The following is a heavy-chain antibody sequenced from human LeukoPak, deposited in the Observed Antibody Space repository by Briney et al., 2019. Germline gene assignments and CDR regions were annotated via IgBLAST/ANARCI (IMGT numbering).Heavy chain of an antibody. CDR3: AKVDEDIVVVVAATRTAFDI. CDR1: GFTFSSYA. V-gene: IGHV3-23*01. Sequence: GGSLRLSCAASGFTFSSYAMSWVRQAPGKGLEWVSAISGSGGSTYYADSVKGRFTISRDNSKNTLYLQMNSLRAEDTAVYYCAKVDEDIVVVVAATRTAFDIWGQGTMVTVSS. CDR2: ISGSGGST. J-gene: IGHJ3*02. D-gene: IGHD2-15*01.